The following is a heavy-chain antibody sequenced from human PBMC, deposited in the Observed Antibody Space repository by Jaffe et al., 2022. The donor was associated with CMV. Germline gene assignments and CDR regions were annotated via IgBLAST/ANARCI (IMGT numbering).Heavy chain of an antibody. CDR3: ARVYCSSTSCYWTPSYYFDY. CDR1: GGSISSSSYY. D-gene: IGHD2-2*01. Sequence: QLQLQESGPGLVKPSETLSLTCTVSGGSISSSSYYWGWIRQPPGKGLEWIGSIYYSGSTYYNPSLKSRVTISVDTSKNQFSLKLSSVTAADTAVYYCARVYCSSTSCYWTPSYYFDYWGQGTLVTVSS. V-gene: IGHV4-39*01. CDR2: IYYSGST. J-gene: IGHJ4*02.